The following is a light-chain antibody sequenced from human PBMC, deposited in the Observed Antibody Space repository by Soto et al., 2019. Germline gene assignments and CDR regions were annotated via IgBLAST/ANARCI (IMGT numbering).Light chain of an antibody. CDR1: QSVTTN. CDR2: GAS. Sequence: EVVLTQSPATLSVSPGERATLSCRASQSVTTNMAWYQQKPGQAPRLLIYGASTRATGIPARFSGRGSGTEFTLTISSLQSVDFAVYYCQQYDNWPQPFGQGTKVDIK. CDR3: QQYDNWPQP. J-gene: IGKJ1*01. V-gene: IGKV3-15*01.